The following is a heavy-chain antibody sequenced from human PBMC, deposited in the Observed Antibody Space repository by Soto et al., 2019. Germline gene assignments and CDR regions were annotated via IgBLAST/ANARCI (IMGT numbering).Heavy chain of an antibody. V-gene: IGHV4-34*01. CDR2: INHSGST. CDR3: AREQSYLEWLLYRKASDAFDI. Sequence: QVQLQQWGAGLLKPSETLSLTCAVYGGSFSGYYWSWIRQPPGKGLEWIGEINHSGSTNYNPSLKSRVTISVDTSKNQFSLKLSSVTAADTAVYYCAREQSYLEWLLYRKASDAFDIWGQGTMVTVSS. J-gene: IGHJ3*02. D-gene: IGHD3-3*01. CDR1: GGSFSGYY.